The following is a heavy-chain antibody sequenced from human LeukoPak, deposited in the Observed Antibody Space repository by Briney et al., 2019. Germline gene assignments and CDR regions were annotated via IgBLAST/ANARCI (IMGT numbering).Heavy chain of an antibody. Sequence: SETLSLTCTVSGGVISSSGYYWGRIRQPPGKGLEWIGSIYYSGSTYYNPSLKSRVTISVDTSKNQFSLKLSSVTAADTAVYYCERHDERPSDYLWGSPYYYMDVWGKGTTVTVSS. CDR2: IYYSGST. D-gene: IGHD3-16*01. CDR3: ERHDERPSDYLWGSPYYYMDV. CDR1: GGVISSSGYY. J-gene: IGHJ6*03. V-gene: IGHV4-39*01.